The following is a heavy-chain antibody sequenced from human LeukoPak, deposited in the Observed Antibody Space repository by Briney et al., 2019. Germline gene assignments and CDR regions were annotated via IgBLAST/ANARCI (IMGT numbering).Heavy chain of an antibody. CDR1: GGSISSYY. Sequence: PSETPSLTCTVSGGSISSYYWSWIRQPPGKGLEWIGYIYYSGSTNYNPSLKSRVTISVDTSKNQFSLKLSSVTAADTAVYYCARSGNYYDSSGYYSDAFDIWGQGTMVTVSS. V-gene: IGHV4-59*01. CDR2: IYYSGST. CDR3: ARSGNYYDSSGYYSDAFDI. D-gene: IGHD3-22*01. J-gene: IGHJ3*02.